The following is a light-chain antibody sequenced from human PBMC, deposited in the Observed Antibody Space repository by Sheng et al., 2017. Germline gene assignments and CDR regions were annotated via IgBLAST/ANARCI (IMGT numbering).Light chain of an antibody. J-gene: IGKJ2*01. V-gene: IGKV1-5*03. Sequence: DIQMTQSPSTLSASVGDRVTITCRASQTIGTSLAWYQQKPGKAPKLLISLTSSLESGVPSRFSGSGSGTEFTLTISSLQPDDFATYYCQQYYSFPPYTFGQGTKLEI. CDR3: QQYYSFPPYT. CDR2: LTS. CDR1: QTIGTS.